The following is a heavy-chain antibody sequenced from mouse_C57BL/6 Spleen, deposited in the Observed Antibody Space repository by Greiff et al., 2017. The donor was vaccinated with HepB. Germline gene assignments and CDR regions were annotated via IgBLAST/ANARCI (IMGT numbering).Heavy chain of an antibody. J-gene: IGHJ4*01. V-gene: IGHV1-36*01. CDR1: GFTFTDYY. CDR2: VYPYNGGT. Sequence: VQLQQSGPVLVKPGPSVKISCKASGFTFTDYYMHWVKQSHGKSLEWIGLVYPYNGGTSYNQKFKGKATLTVDTSSSTAYMELNSLTSEDSAVYYCALITTVVATGDYYAMDYWGQGTSVTVSS. D-gene: IGHD1-1*01. CDR3: ALITTVVATGDYYAMDY.